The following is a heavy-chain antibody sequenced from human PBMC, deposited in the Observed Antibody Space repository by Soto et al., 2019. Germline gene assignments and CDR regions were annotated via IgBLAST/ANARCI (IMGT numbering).Heavy chain of an antibody. J-gene: IGHJ4*02. D-gene: IGHD3-22*01. CDR3: AKDMDLDDSGYYCARWELLDY. V-gene: IGHV3-9*01. Sequence: PGGSLRLSCAASGFTFDDYAMHWVRQAPGKGLEWVSGISWNSGSIGYADSVKGRFTISRDNAKNSLYLQMNSLRAEDTALYYCAKDMDLDDSGYYCARWELLDYWGQGTMVTVSS. CDR2: ISWNSGSI. CDR1: GFTFDDYA.